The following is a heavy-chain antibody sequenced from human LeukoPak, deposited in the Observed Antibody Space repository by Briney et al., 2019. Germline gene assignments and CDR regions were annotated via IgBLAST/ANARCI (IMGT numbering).Heavy chain of an antibody. CDR3: ARADRLHGGPYLIGP. CDR1: GYSFTDYY. V-gene: IGHV1-2*02. J-gene: IGHJ5*02. Sequence: ASVKVSCKTSGYSFTDYYMHWVRQAPGQGLEWMGWINPNSGGTSSAQRFQGRVTMTRDTSITTVYMEVSWLTSDDTAIYYCARADRLHGGPYLIGPWGQGTLVTVSS. D-gene: IGHD2-21*01. CDR2: INPNSGGT.